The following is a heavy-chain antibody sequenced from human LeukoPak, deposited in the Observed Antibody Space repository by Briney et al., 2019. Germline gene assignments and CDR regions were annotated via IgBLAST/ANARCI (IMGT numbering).Heavy chain of an antibody. CDR3: ARKTMVRANWFDP. V-gene: IGHV1-8*01. CDR1: GYTFTSYD. CDR2: MNPNSGNT. D-gene: IGHD3-10*01. Sequence: ASVKVSCKASGYTFTSYDINWVRQATGQGLEWMGWMNPNSGNTGYAQKFQGRVTMTRNTSISTAYMELSSLRSEDTAVYYCARKTMVRANWFDPGGQGTLVTVSS. J-gene: IGHJ5*02.